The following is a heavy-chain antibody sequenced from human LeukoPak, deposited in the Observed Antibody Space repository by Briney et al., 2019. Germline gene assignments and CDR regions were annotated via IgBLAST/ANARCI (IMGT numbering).Heavy chain of an antibody. CDR2: MSGSGSRT. CDR3: AKDRVGAILYFDY. Sequence: GGTLRLSCAASGFIFSNYGMSWVRQAPGKGLEWVSAMSGSGSRTYYADSVKGRFTISRDNSKNTLYLQMSSLRVEDTALYYCAKDRVGAILYFDYWGQGTLVTVSS. V-gene: IGHV3-23*01. CDR1: GFIFSNYG. J-gene: IGHJ4*02. D-gene: IGHD1-26*01.